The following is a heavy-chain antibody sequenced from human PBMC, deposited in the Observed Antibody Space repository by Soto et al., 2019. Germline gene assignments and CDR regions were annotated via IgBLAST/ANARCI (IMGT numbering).Heavy chain of an antibody. J-gene: IGHJ4*02. V-gene: IGHV3-21*01. CDR3: ARADGYNTYFDY. D-gene: IGHD5-12*01. CDR1: GFTFSSYS. CDR2: ISSSSSYI. Sequence: EVQLVEAGGGLVKPGGSLRLSCAASGFTFSSYSMNWVRQAPGKGLEWVSSISSSSSYIYYADSVKGRFTISRDNAKNSLYLQMNSLRAEDTAVYYCARADGYNTYFDYWGQGTLVTVSS.